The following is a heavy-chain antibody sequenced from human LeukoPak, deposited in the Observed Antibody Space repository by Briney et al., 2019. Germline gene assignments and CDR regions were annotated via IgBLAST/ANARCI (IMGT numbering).Heavy chain of an antibody. V-gene: IGHV3-30*04. D-gene: IGHD3-22*01. Sequence: TGRSLRLSCAASGFTFRSYAIHWVRQAPGQGLEWVTIISSDGSYKNYADSVKGRFTISRDNSKNTLYLQMNSLRPEDTAVYYCARGLAYYYDSTAYFLDYWGQGTLVTVSS. J-gene: IGHJ4*02. CDR3: ARGLAYYYDSTAYFLDY. CDR1: GFTFRSYA. CDR2: ISSDGSYK.